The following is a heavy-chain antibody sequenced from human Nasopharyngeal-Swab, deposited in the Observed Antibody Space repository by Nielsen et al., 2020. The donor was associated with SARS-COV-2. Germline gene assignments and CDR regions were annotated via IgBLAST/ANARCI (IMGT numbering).Heavy chain of an antibody. CDR2: IRYDGSGK. V-gene: IGHV3-30*02. J-gene: IGHJ3*02. CDR1: GFTFSSYG. D-gene: IGHD3-16*01. CDR3: ARASWRGDFDAFDI. Sequence: GGSLRLSCAASGFTFSSYGMHWVCQAPGKGLEWVAFIRYDGSGKYYADSVKGRFTISRDISKNTLFLQMKSLRAEDTAIYYCARASWRGDFDAFDIWGQGTMVTVSS.